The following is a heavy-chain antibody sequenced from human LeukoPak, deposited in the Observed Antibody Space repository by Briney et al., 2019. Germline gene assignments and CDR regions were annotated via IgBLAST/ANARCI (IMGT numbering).Heavy chain of an antibody. J-gene: IGHJ4*02. D-gene: IGHD2-15*01. CDR3: ASSDSQKKGHFDY. CDR1: GYSFTNYW. CDR2: IYPGDSAGDSDT. V-gene: IGHV5-51*01. Sequence: GESLKISCKGSGYSFTNYWIGWVRQMPGKGLEWMGIIYPGDSAGDSDTRYSPSFQGQVTISADKSISTAYLQWSSLKASDTAMYYCASSDSQKKGHFDYWGQGTLVTVSS.